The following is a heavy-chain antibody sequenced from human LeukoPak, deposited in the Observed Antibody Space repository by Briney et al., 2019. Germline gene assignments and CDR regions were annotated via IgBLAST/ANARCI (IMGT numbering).Heavy chain of an antibody. Sequence: GASVKVSCKASGYTFTDYYIHWVRRAPGQGLEWMGWIIPNTGATNSAHKFQGRVTMTGDTSISTAYMELIRLRSDDTAVYYCARDLGPNWLDPWGQGTLVTVSS. CDR3: ARDLGPNWLDP. J-gene: IGHJ5*02. CDR1: GYTFTDYY. V-gene: IGHV1-2*02. CDR2: IIPNTGAT.